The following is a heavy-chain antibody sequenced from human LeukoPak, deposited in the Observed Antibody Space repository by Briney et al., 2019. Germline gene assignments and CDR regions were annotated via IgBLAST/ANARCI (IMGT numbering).Heavy chain of an antibody. D-gene: IGHD3-3*01. CDR3: ARDLGLRFLEWSEYNWFDP. CDR2: IITIFGTA. CDR1: GGTFSSYA. V-gene: IGHV1-69*13. Sequence: SVKVSCKASGGTFSSYAISWVRQAPGQGLEWMGGIITIFGTANYAQKFQGRVTITADESTSTAYMELSSLRSEDTAVYYCARDLGLRFLEWSEYNWFDPWGQGTLVTVSS. J-gene: IGHJ5*02.